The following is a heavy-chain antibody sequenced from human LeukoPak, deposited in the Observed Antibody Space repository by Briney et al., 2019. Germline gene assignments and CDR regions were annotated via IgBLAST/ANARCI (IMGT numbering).Heavy chain of an antibody. CDR2: VHLDGRT. D-gene: IGHD6-25*01. J-gene: IGHJ4*02. CDR3: AREGGFYRPLDY. CDR1: GGSVSSTNW. Sequence: SETLSLTCGVPGGSVSSTNWWTWIRQPPGKGLEWIGEVHLDGRTNFNPSLKSRLTMSVDLSENHVSLKLTSVTAADTAVYYCAREGGFYRPLDYSGQGTLVTVSS. V-gene: IGHV4-4*02.